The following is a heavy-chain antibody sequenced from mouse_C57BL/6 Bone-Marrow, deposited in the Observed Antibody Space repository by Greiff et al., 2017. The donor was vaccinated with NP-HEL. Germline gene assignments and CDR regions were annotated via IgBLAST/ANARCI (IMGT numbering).Heavy chain of an antibody. D-gene: IGHD2-12*01. Sequence: EVQLVESGGGLVKPGGSLKLSCAASGFTFSDYGMPWVRQAPEQGLEWVAYISRGSSTIYYADPVKGRFTNSRDNAKNTLFLQMTSLRSEDTAMYYCARRYRGLYYYAMDYWGQGTSVTVSS. CDR2: ISRGSSTI. CDR3: ARRYRGLYYYAMDY. V-gene: IGHV5-17*01. CDR1: GFTFSDYG. J-gene: IGHJ4*01.